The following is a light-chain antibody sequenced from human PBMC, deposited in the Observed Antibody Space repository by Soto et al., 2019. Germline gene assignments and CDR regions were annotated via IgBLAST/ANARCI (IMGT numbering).Light chain of an antibody. J-gene: IGLJ2*01. CDR2: GNS. V-gene: IGLV1-40*01. CDR3: QSYDSSLSAVV. CDR1: SSNIGAGYD. Sequence: QPVLTQPLSVSGAPGQRVTISCTGSSSNIGAGYDVHWYQQLPGTAPKLLIYGNSNRPSGVPDRFSGSKSGTSASLAITGLQAEDEADYYCQSYDSSLSAVVFGGGTKLTVL.